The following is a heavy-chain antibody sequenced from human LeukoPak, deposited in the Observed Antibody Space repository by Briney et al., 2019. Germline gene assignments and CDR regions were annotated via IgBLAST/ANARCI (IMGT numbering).Heavy chain of an antibody. CDR2: IYHSGST. Sequence: SQTLSLTCAVSGGSISSGGYSWSWIRQPPGKGLEWIGYIYHSGSTYYNPSLKSRVTISVDRSKNQFSLKLSSVTAADTAVYCCARAPGSGSYYDYYFDYWGQGTLVTVSS. J-gene: IGHJ4*02. D-gene: IGHD3-10*01. V-gene: IGHV4-30-2*01. CDR3: ARAPGSGSYYDYYFDY. CDR1: GGSISSGGYS.